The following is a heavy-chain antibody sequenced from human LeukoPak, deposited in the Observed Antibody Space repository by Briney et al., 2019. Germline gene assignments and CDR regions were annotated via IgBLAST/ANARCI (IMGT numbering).Heavy chain of an antibody. V-gene: IGHV3-66*01. CDR1: GFTVSSNY. J-gene: IGHJ3*02. Sequence: GGSLRLSCAASGFTVSSNYMSWVRQAPGKGLEWVSVIYSGGSTYYADSVKGRFTISRDNSKNTLYLQMKSLRAEDTAVYYCARDVTTMVREGDAFDIWGQGTMVTVSS. CDR3: ARDVTTMVREGDAFDI. D-gene: IGHD3-10*01. CDR2: IYSGGST.